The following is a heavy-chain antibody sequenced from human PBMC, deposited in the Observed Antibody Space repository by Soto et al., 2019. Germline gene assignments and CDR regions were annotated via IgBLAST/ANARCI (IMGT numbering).Heavy chain of an antibody. Sequence: GGSLRLSCAASGFTFSSYGMHWVRQAPGKGLEWVAVIWYDGSNKYYADSVKGRFTISRDNSKNTLYLQMNSLRAEDTAVYYCARDQYYDFLSGYYTGMRDYYYYYGMDVWGQGTTVTVSS. V-gene: IGHV3-33*01. CDR2: IWYDGSNK. D-gene: IGHD3-3*01. J-gene: IGHJ6*02. CDR3: ARDQYYDFLSGYYTGMRDYYYYYGMDV. CDR1: GFTFSSYG.